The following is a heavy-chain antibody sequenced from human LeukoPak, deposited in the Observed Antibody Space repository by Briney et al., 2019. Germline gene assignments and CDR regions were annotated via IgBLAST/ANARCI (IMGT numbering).Heavy chain of an antibody. D-gene: IGHD7-27*01. J-gene: IGHJ3*02. Sequence: GGSLRLSCAASGFASSGYWMYWVRQVPGKGLVWVSRINRDGSTTSYADSVKGRFTISGDNAKNTVYLQMNSLRAEDTAVYYCARVGVSWGGFDIWGQGTVVTVSS. CDR2: INRDGSTT. CDR3: ARVGVSWGGFDI. V-gene: IGHV3-74*01. CDR1: GFASSGYW.